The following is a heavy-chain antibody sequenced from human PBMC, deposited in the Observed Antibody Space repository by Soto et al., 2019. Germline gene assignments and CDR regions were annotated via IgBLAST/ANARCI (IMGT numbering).Heavy chain of an antibody. CDR1: GDSFSNTNW. CDR2: IYHSGST. Sequence: ASETLSLTCAVSGDSFSNTNWWSWVRQPPGKGLEWIGEIYHSGSTDYNPSLRSRVTISLDKSKNQFSLNLTSVTAADTAFYYCAKRSLRRLRFVETHWGQGTLVTVSS. D-gene: IGHD3-3*01. V-gene: IGHV4-4*02. CDR3: AKRSLRRLRFVETH. J-gene: IGHJ4*02.